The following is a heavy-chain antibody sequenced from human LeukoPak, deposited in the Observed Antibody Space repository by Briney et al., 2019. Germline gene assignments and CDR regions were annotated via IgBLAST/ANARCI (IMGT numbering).Heavy chain of an antibody. CDR3: ATVPKDQDYAFDI. J-gene: IGHJ3*02. CDR1: GFTFSSYA. Sequence: GGSLRLSCAASGFTFSSYAMSWVRQAPGKGLEWVSAISGSGGSTYYADSVKGRFTISRDNSKNTLYLQMNSLRAEDTAVYYCATVPKDQDYAFDIWGQGTMVTVSS. V-gene: IGHV3-23*01. CDR2: ISGSGGST.